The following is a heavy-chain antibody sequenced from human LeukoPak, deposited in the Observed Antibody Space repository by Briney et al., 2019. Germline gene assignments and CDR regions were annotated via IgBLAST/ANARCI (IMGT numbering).Heavy chain of an antibody. Sequence: GGSLRLSCAASGFTFSSYAMSWVRQAPGKGLEWVSAISGSSSYIYYADSVKGRFTISRNNAKNSLFLQMNSLRAEDTAVYYCARDVTQYCSGGTCSAFDIWGQGTMVTVSS. CDR3: ARDVTQYCSGGTCSAFDI. J-gene: IGHJ3*02. V-gene: IGHV3-21*01. CDR1: GFTFSSYA. CDR2: ISGSSSYI. D-gene: IGHD2-15*01.